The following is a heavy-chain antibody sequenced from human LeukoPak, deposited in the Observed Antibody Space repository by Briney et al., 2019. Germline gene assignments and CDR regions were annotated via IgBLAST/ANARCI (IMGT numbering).Heavy chain of an antibody. CDR3: ARGRVSSSTWYSTYYYYFYMDV. D-gene: IGHD4-11*01. Sequence: SETLSLTCSVSDDSITMYYWTWIRQPPGKGLEWIGYVDHTGSTNFNPSLTGRVSISRDTSKNLFSLRLRSVTAADTAVYFCARGRVSSSTWYSTYYYYFYMDVWGKGTTVTVSS. CDR1: DDSITMYY. J-gene: IGHJ6*03. CDR2: VDHTGST. V-gene: IGHV4-59*01.